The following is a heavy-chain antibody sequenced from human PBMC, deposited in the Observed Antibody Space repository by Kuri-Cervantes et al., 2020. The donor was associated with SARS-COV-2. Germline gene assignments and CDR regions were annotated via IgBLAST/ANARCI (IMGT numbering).Heavy chain of an antibody. J-gene: IGHJ5*02. D-gene: IGHD1-1*01. CDR3: AKGWNSLDP. CDR2: ISGSGRST. Sequence: GESLKISCAASGYSFSSFALTWVRQAPGKGLEWVSGISGSGRSTYYADSVKGRFTISRDNSKNTLHLQMNSLRAEDTAVYYCAKGWNSLDPWGQGTLVTVSS. CDR1: GYSFSSFA. V-gene: IGHV3-23*01.